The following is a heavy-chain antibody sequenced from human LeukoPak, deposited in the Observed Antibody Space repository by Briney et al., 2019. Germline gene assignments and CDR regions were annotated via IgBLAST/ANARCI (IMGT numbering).Heavy chain of an antibody. CDR1: GYSISSGYY. Sequence: SETLSLTCTVSGYSISSGYYWGWIRQPPGKGLEWIGSIYHSGSTYYNPSLKSRVTISVDTSKNQFSLKLSSVTAADTAVYYCASHYYGSGSSVDYRGQGTLVTVSS. CDR3: ASHYYGSGSSVDY. J-gene: IGHJ4*02. V-gene: IGHV4-38-2*02. D-gene: IGHD3-10*01. CDR2: IYHSGST.